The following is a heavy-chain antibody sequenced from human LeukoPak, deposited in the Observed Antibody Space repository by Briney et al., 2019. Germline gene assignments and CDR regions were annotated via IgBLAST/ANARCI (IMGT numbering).Heavy chain of an antibody. V-gene: IGHV3-30-3*01. Sequence: GGSLRLSCTVSGFTFGDYAMHWVRQAPGKGLEWVAVISYDGSNKYYADSVKGRFTISRDNSKNTLYLQMNSLRAEDTAVYYCAREGSIAAAKGPSFDYWGQGTLVTVSS. D-gene: IGHD6-13*01. CDR2: ISYDGSNK. J-gene: IGHJ4*02. CDR3: AREGSIAAAKGPSFDY. CDR1: GFTFGDYA.